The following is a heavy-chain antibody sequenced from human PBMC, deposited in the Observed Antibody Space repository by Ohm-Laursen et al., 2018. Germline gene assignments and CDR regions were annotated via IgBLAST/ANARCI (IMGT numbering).Heavy chain of an antibody. V-gene: IGHV1-2*02. Sequence: GASVKVSCKVSGGTFSSYTISWVRQAPGQGLEWMGWINPNSGGTNYAQKFQGRVTMTRDTSINTLYMELSRLRFDDTAVYYCVRDHLRPYYYDSSGSFDYWGQGTLVTVSS. D-gene: IGHD3-22*01. J-gene: IGHJ4*02. CDR1: GGTFSSYT. CDR2: INPNSGGT. CDR3: VRDHLRPYYYDSSGSFDY.